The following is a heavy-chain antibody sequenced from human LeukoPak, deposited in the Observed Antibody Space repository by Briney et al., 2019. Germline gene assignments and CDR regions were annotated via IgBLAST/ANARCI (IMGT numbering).Heavy chain of an antibody. J-gene: IGHJ4*02. CDR2: IKGDGSEK. V-gene: IGHV3-7*01. D-gene: IGHD5-24*01. CDR3: ARDRRDGYNLLDY. Sequence: GGSLRPSCAASGFSFSSYWMTWVRQAPGKGLEWVANIKGDGSEKYYVDSVKGRFNIARDNAKNSVYLQMNSLRAEDTGVYYCARDRRDGYNLLDYWGQGTLVTVSS. CDR1: GFSFSSYW.